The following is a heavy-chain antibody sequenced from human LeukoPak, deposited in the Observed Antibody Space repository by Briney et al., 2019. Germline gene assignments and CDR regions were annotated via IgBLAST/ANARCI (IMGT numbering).Heavy chain of an antibody. CDR2: FYSFGST. D-gene: IGHD1-26*01. J-gene: IGHJ4*02. V-gene: IGHV3-66*01. CDR3: AREGVGATYFDY. Sequence: PGGSLRLSCAASGFTFSNAWMSWVRQAPGKGLEWVSVFYSFGSTYYADSVKGRFTISTDNSKNTLYLQMNSLRAEDTAVYYCAREGVGATYFDYWGQGTQVTVSS. CDR1: GFTFSNAW.